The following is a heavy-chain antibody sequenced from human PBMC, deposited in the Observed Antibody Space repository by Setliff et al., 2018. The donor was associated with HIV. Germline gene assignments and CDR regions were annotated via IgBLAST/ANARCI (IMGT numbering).Heavy chain of an antibody. CDR3: AKDVHIAVAAGLDH. CDR1: GFTFSNYW. CDR2: IKQDGSEK. Sequence: GGSLRLSCAASGFTFSNYWMTWVRQALGKGLEWVANIKQDGSEKYYVDSVKGRFTISRDSAKNSLYLQMNSLRPEDTAFYYCAKDVHIAVAAGLDHWGQGTLVTVSS. V-gene: IGHV3-7*03. J-gene: IGHJ4*02. D-gene: IGHD6-19*01.